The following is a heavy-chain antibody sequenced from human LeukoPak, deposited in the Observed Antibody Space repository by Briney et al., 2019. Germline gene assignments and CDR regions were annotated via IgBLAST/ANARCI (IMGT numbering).Heavy chain of an antibody. CDR1: GFTFSSYW. D-gene: IGHD6-13*01. CDR2: INSDGSST. J-gene: IGHJ4*02. Sequence: PGGSLRLSCAASGFTFSSYWMHWVRQAPGKGLVWVSRINSDGSSTSYADSVKGRFTTSRDNAKNTLYLQMNSLRAEDTAVYYCAREHSSSWYYFDYWGQGTLVTVSS. CDR3: AREHSSSWYYFDY. V-gene: IGHV3-74*01.